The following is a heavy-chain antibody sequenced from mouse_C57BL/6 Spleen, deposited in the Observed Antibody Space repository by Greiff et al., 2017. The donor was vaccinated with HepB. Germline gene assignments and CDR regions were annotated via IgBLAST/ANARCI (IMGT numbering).Heavy chain of an antibody. Sequence: VQLQQSGPELVKPGASVKISCKASGYAFSSSWMNWVKQRPGKGLEWIGRIYPGDGDTNYNGKFKGKATLTADKSSSTAYMQLSSLTSEDPAVYFCAIWLRNAMDYWGQGTSVTVSS. CDR3: AIWLRNAMDY. V-gene: IGHV1-82*01. D-gene: IGHD2-2*01. J-gene: IGHJ4*01. CDR1: GYAFSSSW. CDR2: IYPGDGDT.